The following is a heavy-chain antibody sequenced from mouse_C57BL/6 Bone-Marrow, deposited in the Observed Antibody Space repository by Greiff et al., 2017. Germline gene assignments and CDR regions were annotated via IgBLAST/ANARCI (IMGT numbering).Heavy chain of an antibody. Sequence: QVQLKESGPGLVKPGASVKITCKASGYSFTSYYIHWVKQRPGQGLEWIGWICPGGGNTKYTEKFKGMATLTADTYSSTAYMQLSSLTSEDATVYYCAREYLIYAGYLNYIDYWGQGTTLTVSS. D-gene: IGHD2-3*01. CDR2: ICPGGGNT. CDR1: GYSFTSYY. V-gene: IGHV1-66*01. CDR3: AREYLIYAGYLNYIDY. J-gene: IGHJ2*01.